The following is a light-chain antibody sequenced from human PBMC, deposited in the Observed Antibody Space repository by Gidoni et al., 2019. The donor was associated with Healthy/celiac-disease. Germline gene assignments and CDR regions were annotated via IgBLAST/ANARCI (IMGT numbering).Light chain of an antibody. CDR3: QQYNNWPPPT. Sequence: EIVMTQSPATLSVSPGERATLSCRASQSVSSNLAWYQQKPGQAPRLLIYVASTRATGIPARFIGSGSGTEFTLTISSLQSEDFAVYYCQQYNNWPPPTFGQGTKVEIK. CDR2: VAS. J-gene: IGKJ1*01. V-gene: IGKV3-15*01. CDR1: QSVSSN.